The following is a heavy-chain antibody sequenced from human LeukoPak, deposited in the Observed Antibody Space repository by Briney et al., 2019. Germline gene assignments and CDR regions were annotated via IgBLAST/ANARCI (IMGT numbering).Heavy chain of an antibody. J-gene: IGHJ4*02. CDR1: GFTVSSNY. CDR2: IYSGGST. V-gene: IGHV3-53*01. CDR3: ARVGVAGAFDY. Sequence: GGSLRLSCAASGFTVSSNYMSWVRQAPGKGLEWVSVIYSGGSTYYPGSVKGRFTISRENAKNSLYLQMNSLRAGDTAVYYCARVGVAGAFDYWGQGTLVTVSS. D-gene: IGHD6-19*01.